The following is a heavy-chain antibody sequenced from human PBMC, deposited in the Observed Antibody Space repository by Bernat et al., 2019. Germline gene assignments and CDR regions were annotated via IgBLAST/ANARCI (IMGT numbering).Heavy chain of an antibody. Sequence: QVQLVESGGGVVQPGRPLRLSCAASGFTFSSYAMHWVRQAPGKGLEWVAVISYDGSNKYYADSVKGRFTISRDNSKNTLYLQMNSLRAEDTAVYYCATDNVREIAARPFDYWGQGTLVIVSS. CDR3: ATDNVREIAARPFDY. D-gene: IGHD6-6*01. J-gene: IGHJ4*02. CDR2: ISYDGSNK. V-gene: IGHV3-30*01. CDR1: GFTFSSYA.